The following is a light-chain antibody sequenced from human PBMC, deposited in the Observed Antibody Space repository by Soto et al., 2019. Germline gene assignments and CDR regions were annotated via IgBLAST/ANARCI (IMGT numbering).Light chain of an antibody. CDR3: QQYANSLWT. Sequence: ETVLTQSPGTLSLSPGERATLSCRASQSVSSSYLAWYQQKPGQAPRLVIYGASNRATGIPDRFSGCGSGTDFTLTISRLEPEDFAVYYCQQYANSLWTFGQGTKVEIK. V-gene: IGKV3-20*01. CDR2: GAS. J-gene: IGKJ1*01. CDR1: QSVSSSY.